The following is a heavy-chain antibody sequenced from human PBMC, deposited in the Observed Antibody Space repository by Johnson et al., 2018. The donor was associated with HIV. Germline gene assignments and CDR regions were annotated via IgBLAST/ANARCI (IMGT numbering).Heavy chain of an antibody. J-gene: IGHJ3*02. CDR3: AKFVGAGSYDAFDI. CDR2: ISYDGSNK. Sequence: QVQLVESGGGVVQPGRSLRLSCAASGFTFSSYGMHWVRQAPGKGLEWVAVISYDGSNKYYAYSVKGRFTISRDNSKNTLYLQMNSLRAEDTAVYYCAKFVGAGSYDAFDIWGQGTMVTVSS. V-gene: IGHV3-30*18. D-gene: IGHD1-26*01. CDR1: GFTFSSYG.